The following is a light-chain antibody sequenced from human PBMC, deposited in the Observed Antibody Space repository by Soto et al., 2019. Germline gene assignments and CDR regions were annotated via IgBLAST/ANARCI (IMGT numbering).Light chain of an antibody. CDR2: EVT. CDR3: CSHTSGGALL. J-gene: IGLJ3*02. Sequence: QSVLTQPASMSGSPGQSITISCTGTRSDVGYDQLVSWYQILPGKAPTLLIFEVTDRPSGVSDRFSGSKSGNTASLTISGLRAEDEAEYYCCSHTSGGALLFGRGTKLTVL. V-gene: IGLV2-23*02. CDR1: RSDVGYDQL.